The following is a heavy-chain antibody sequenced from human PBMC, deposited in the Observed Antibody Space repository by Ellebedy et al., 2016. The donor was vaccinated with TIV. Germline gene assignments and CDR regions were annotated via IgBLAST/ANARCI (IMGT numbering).Heavy chain of an antibody. Sequence: ASVKVSXKASGYTFINFYIFWVRQTPGQGPEWMGWINPSTGVTNYAPKFQGRVTMTRDTSLATAYMDLTSLTSADTGIYYCARALRRGSPTSCAAHWGQGTLVTVSA. CDR2: INPSTGVT. J-gene: IGHJ4*02. CDR1: GYTFINFY. CDR3: ARALRRGSPTSCAAH. V-gene: IGHV1-2*02. D-gene: IGHD2-2*01.